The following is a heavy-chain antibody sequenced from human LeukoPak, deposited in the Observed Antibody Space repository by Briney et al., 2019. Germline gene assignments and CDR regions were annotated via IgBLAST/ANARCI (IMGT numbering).Heavy chain of an antibody. CDR1: GDSVSSNSAA. J-gene: IGHJ4*02. V-gene: IGHV6-1*01. Sequence: QTLSLTCAISGDSVSSNSAAWNWIRQSPSRGLEWLGRTYYRSKWYNDYAVSVKSRITINPDTSKNQFSLQLNSVTPEDTAVYYCARDRVIAVAGRNYFDYWGQGTLVTVSS. D-gene: IGHD6-19*01. CDR3: ARDRVIAVAGRNYFDY. CDR2: TYYRSKWYN.